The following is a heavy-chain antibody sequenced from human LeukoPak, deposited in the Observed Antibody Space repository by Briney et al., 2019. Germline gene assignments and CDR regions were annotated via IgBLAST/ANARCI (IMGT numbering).Heavy chain of an antibody. CDR2: ISSSSSYI. J-gene: IGHJ4*02. CDR3: ASNYSGSYYDY. D-gene: IGHD1-26*01. V-gene: IGHV3-21*01. CDR1: GFTFSSYS. Sequence: KPGGSLRLSCAASGFTFSSYSMNWVRQAPGKVLEWVSSISSSSSYIYYADSVKGRFTISRDNAKNSLYLQMNSLRAEDTAVYYCASNYSGSYYDYWGQGTLVTVSS.